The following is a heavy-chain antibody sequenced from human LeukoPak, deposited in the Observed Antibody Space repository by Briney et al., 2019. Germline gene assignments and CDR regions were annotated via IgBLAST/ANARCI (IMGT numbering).Heavy chain of an antibody. D-gene: IGHD2/OR15-2a*01. Sequence: PGGFLRFSCSVSGCAQCSLMRHWAGQAPGKGLEWVASISSTSTYMYYGDSLKGRFTISSDNAKNTLYLQLDSLRAEDTATYYCTRTLTTFVIWGRGTLVIVSS. CDR2: ISSTSTYM. CDR3: TRTLTTFVI. J-gene: IGHJ2*01. CDR1: GCAQCSLM. V-gene: IGHV3-21*01.